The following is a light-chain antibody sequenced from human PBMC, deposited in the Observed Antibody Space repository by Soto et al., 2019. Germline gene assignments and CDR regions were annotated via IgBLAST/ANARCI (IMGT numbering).Light chain of an antibody. J-gene: IGKJ5*01. CDR2: DTS. CDR1: QSVIIK. V-gene: IGKV3-15*01. CDR3: QQYNKWPPIT. Sequence: EVVLTQSPATLSVPPGERATLSCRASQSVIIKLAWYQQKPGQAPRLLIYDTSTRATGIPARFSGSGSGTEFTLTISSLQSEDFAVYYCQQYNKWPPITFGQGTRLEI.